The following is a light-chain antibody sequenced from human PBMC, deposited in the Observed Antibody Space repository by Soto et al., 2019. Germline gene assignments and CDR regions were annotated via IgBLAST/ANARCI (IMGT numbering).Light chain of an antibody. CDR3: QQYNSYSWT. CDR1: QSISSW. CDR2: KAS. V-gene: IGKV1-5*03. J-gene: IGKJ1*01. Sequence: DIQMTQSPSTLSASVGDRVTITCRTSQSISSWLAWYQQKPGKAPKLLIYKASSLESGVPSRFSGSGSGTEFTLTISSLQPDDFATDYCQQYNSYSWTFGQGTKV.